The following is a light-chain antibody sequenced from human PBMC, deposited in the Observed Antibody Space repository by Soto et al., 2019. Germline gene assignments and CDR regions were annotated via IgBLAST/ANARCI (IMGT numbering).Light chain of an antibody. J-gene: IGKJ4*02. Sequence: DIQITQSPSILSASVGARVTITCRASQSINNLLAWYQQKPGKAPKFLIYDVSTLESGVPSRFSGSGSGTEFTLTISSLQPEDFATYYCQQYYSYSRTFGGGTKVDIK. V-gene: IGKV1-5*01. CDR3: QQYYSYSRT. CDR1: QSINNL. CDR2: DVS.